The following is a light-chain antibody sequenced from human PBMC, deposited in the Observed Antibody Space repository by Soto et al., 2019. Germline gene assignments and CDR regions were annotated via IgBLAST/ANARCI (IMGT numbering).Light chain of an antibody. CDR2: KAS. CDR3: QQSYSTPLFT. V-gene: IGKV1-5*03. J-gene: IGKJ3*01. Sequence: DIQMTQSPSTLSASVGDRVTITCRAIQSISSWLAWYQQKPGKAPKLLIYKASSLESGVPSRFSGSGSGTEFTLTISSLQPDDFATYYCQQSYSTPLFTFGPGTKVDIK. CDR1: QSISSW.